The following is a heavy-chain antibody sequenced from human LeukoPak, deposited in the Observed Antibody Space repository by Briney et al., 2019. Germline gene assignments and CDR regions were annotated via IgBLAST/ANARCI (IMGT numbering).Heavy chain of an antibody. CDR2: INPSGGST. V-gene: IGHV1-46*01. CDR1: GYTFTGSY. D-gene: IGHD3-22*01. J-gene: IGHJ6*03. Sequence: ASVKVSCKASGYTFTGSYLHWVRQAPGQGLEWMGIINPSGGSTSYAQKFQGRVTMTRDMSTSTVYMELSSLRSEDTAVYYCARKTKEYYYDSSGEYYYYYYMDVWGKGTTVTISS. CDR3: ARKTKEYYYDSSGEYYYYYYMDV.